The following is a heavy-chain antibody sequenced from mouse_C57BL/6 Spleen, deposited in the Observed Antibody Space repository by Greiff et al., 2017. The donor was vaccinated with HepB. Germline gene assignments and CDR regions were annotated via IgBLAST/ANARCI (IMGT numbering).Heavy chain of an antibody. J-gene: IGHJ3*01. CDR2: IYPGSGNT. Sequence: QVQLQQSGAELVRPGASVKLSCKASGYTFTDYYINWVKQRPGQGLEWIARIYPGSGNTYYNEKFKGKATLTAEKSSSTAYMQLSSLTSEDSAVYFCARETLAYWGQGTLVTVSA. CDR3: ARETLAY. V-gene: IGHV1-76*01. CDR1: GYTFTDYY.